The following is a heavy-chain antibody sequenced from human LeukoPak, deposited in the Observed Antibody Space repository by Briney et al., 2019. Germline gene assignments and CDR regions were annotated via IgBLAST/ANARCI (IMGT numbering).Heavy chain of an antibody. J-gene: IGHJ4*02. CDR2: IKQDGSEK. D-gene: IGHD3-10*01. CDR1: GFTFSSYW. Sequence: GGSLRFSCAASGFTFSSYWMSWVRQAPGKGLEWVANIKQDGSEKYYVDSVKGRFTISRDNAKNSLYLQMNSLRAEDTAVYYCARDPGRDTVDYWGQGTLVTVSS. V-gene: IGHV3-7*03. CDR3: ARDPGRDTVDY.